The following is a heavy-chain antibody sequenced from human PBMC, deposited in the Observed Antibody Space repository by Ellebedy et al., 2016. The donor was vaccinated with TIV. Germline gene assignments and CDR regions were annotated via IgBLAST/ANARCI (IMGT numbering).Heavy chain of an antibody. V-gene: IGHV4-59*01. CDR1: GGSISSYY. CDR2: IYYSGCT. Sequence: SETLSLTCTVSGGSISSYYWSWIRQPPGKGLEWIGYIYYSGCTNYNPSLKSRVTISVDTSKNQFSLKLSSVTAADTAVYYCARAAMVRGVTLDYWGQGTLVTVSS. J-gene: IGHJ4*02. CDR3: ARAAMVRGVTLDY. D-gene: IGHD3-10*01.